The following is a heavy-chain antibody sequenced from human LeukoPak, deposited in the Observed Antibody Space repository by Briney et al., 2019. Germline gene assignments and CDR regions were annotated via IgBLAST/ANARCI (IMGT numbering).Heavy chain of an antibody. Sequence: PGGSLRLSCAASGFTFSRYWMHWVRQAPGKGLVWVSRINSEGSSTSYADSVKGRFTISRDNAKNTLYLQMSSLRAEDTAVYYCASRDQSCSGSRCYPIDYWGQGTLVTVSS. D-gene: IGHD2-15*01. CDR1: GFTFSRYW. CDR2: INSEGSST. V-gene: IGHV3-74*01. CDR3: ASRDQSCSGSRCYPIDY. J-gene: IGHJ4*02.